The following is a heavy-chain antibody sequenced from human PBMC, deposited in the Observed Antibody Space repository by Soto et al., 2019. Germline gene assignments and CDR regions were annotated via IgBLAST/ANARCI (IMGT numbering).Heavy chain of an antibody. CDR3: ARDYDYVWGSYRQSILGNY. CDR1: GFTFSTYT. CDR2: ISSDGSNK. V-gene: IGHV3-30-3*01. D-gene: IGHD3-16*02. J-gene: IGHJ4*02. Sequence: PGGSLRLSCAASGFTFSTYTMHWVRQAPGKGLEWVARISSDGSNKYYADSVKGRFTISRDNSKNTLYLQMNSLRSEDTAVYYCARDYDYVWGSYRQSILGNYWGKGTLVTVSS.